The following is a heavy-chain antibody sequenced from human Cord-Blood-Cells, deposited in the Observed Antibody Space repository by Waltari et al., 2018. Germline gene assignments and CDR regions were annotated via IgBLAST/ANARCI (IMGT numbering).Heavy chain of an antibody. J-gene: IGHJ5*02. V-gene: IGHV4-34*01. CDR3: ARRGTYCSGGSCYSWFDP. Sequence: QVQLQQWGAGLLKPSETLSLTCAVYGGSFSGYYWSWIRQPPGKGLEWIGEINHSGSTNYNPSHKSRVTISVDTSKNQFSLKLSSVTAADTAVYYCARRGTYCSGGSCYSWFDPWGQGTLVTVSS. CDR2: INHSGST. CDR1: GGSFSGYY. D-gene: IGHD2-15*01.